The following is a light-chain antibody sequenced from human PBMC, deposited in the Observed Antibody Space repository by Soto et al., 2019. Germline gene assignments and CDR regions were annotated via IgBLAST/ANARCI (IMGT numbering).Light chain of an antibody. CDR1: ESVDIN. J-gene: IGKJ1*01. CDR2: GAS. Sequence: IVLTQSPATRYLSPGERVTLSCRASESVDINLAWYQQKPGQAPRLLIYGASTRATDMPGTFSGRVSGTEGTITISSLKHEDGAVYDCQQSKNWTRTFCQGTKVDIK. V-gene: IGKV3-15*01. CDR3: QQSKNWTRT.